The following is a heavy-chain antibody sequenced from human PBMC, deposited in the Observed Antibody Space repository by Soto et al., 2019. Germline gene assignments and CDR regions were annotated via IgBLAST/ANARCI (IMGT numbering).Heavy chain of an antibody. V-gene: IGHV4-30-2*01. CDR1: GGSISSGGYS. D-gene: IGHD5-12*01. J-gene: IGHJ4*02. CDR2: IYHSGST. Sequence: QLQLQEYGSGLVKPSQTLSLTCAVSGGSISSGGYSWSWIRQPPGKGLEWIGYIYHSGSTHYNPSLKSRVTISVDRSKNQVSRKLSSVTDADTAVYYCAAGGGLPRYYWGQGTLVTVSS. CDR3: AAGGGLPRYY.